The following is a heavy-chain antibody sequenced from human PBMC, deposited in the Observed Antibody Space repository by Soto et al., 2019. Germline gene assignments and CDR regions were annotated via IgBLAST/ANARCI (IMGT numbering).Heavy chain of an antibody. CDR3: ARDHRGGTDAFDI. V-gene: IGHV1-18*01. D-gene: IGHD2-15*01. CDR1: GYTFTSFG. CDR2: ISAYNGNT. Sequence: QVQLVQSGAEVKKPGASVKVSCKASGYTFTSFGISWVRQAPGQGLEWMGWISAYNGNTNYAENLQGRVTMTTNTSTSTAYMELRSPRSDDTAVYYCARDHRGGTDAFDIWGQGTMVTVSS. J-gene: IGHJ3*02.